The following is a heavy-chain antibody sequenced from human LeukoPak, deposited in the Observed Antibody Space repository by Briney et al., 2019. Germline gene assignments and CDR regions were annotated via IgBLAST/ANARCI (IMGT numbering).Heavy chain of an antibody. CDR3: AKDVYYDSSGSIWRGSYYYYGMDV. J-gene: IGHJ6*02. Sequence: GGSLRLSCAASGFTFSSYGMHWVRQAPGKGLEWVAVISYDGSNKYYADSVKGRFTISRDNSKNTLYLQMNSLRAEDTAVYYCAKDVYYDSSGSIWRGSYYYYGMDVWGQGTTVTVSS. V-gene: IGHV3-30*18. D-gene: IGHD3-22*01. CDR1: GFTFSSYG. CDR2: ISYDGSNK.